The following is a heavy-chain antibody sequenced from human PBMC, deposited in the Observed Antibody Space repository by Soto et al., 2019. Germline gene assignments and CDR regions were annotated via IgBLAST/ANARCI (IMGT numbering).Heavy chain of an antibody. CDR2: ISAYNGNT. CDR1: GYTFTSYG. D-gene: IGHD3-22*01. J-gene: IGHJ4*02. Sequence: QVQLVQSGAEVKKPGASVKVSCKASGYTFTSYGISWVRQAPGQGLEWMGWISAYNGNTNYAQKLQGRVTMTTDTATSTAYMELRSLRYDDTAVYYCARDYYYDSSGYYFPSDYWGQGTLVTVSS. CDR3: ARDYYYDSSGYYFPSDY. V-gene: IGHV1-18*01.